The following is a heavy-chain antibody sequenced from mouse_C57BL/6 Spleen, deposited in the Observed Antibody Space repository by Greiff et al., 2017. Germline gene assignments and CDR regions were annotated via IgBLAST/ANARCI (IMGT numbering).Heavy chain of an antibody. CDR3: ASWTTVVGRYWYFDV. CDR1: GYSITSGYY. J-gene: IGHJ1*03. Sequence: ESGPGLVKPSQSLSLTCSVTGYSITSGYYWNWIRQFPGNKLEWMGDISYDGSNNYNPSLKTRISITRDPSKNQFFLKLNSVTTEDTATYYGASWTTVVGRYWYFDVWGTGTTVTVSS. V-gene: IGHV3-6*01. CDR2: ISYDGSN. D-gene: IGHD1-1*01.